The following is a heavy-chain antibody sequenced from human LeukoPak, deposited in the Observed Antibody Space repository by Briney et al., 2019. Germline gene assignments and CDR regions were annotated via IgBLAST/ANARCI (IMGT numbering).Heavy chain of an antibody. J-gene: IGHJ4*02. D-gene: IGHD4-23*01. CDR1: GYTFIGYY. CDR2: INPNSGGT. Sequence: VASVKVSCKASGYTFIGYYMHWVRQAPGQGLEWMGWINPNSGGTNYAQKFQGRVTMTRDTSISTAYMELSRLRSDDTAVYYCARVGTVVTTFDYWGQGTLVTVSS. V-gene: IGHV1-2*02. CDR3: ARVGTVVTTFDY.